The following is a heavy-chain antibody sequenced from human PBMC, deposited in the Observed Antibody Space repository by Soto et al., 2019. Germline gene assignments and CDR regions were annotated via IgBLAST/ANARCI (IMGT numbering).Heavy chain of an antibody. CDR1: GGSFSGYY. V-gene: IGHV4-34*01. Sequence: PSETLSLTCAVYGGSFSGYYWTWIRQAPGKGLEWIGEINHSGSTNYNPSLKSRVTISVDTSKNQFSLKLSSVTAADTAVYYCAITGGDTAMVRLDYYYYGMDVWGQGTTVTVSS. CDR3: AITGGDTAMVRLDYYYYGMDV. J-gene: IGHJ6*02. CDR2: INHSGST. D-gene: IGHD5-18*01.